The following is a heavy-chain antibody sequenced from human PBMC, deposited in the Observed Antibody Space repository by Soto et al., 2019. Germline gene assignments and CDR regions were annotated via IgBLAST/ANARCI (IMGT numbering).Heavy chain of an antibody. V-gene: IGHV1-18*01. CDR1: GYTFTSYG. CDR2: ISAYNGNT. Sequence: ASVKVSCKASGYTFTSYGISWVRQAPGQGLEWMGWISAYNGNTNYAQKLQGRVTMTTDTSTSTAYMELSILGSDDTAGYYCARDLAAADYWGQGTLVTVSS. CDR3: ARDLAAADY. D-gene: IGHD6-13*01. J-gene: IGHJ4*02.